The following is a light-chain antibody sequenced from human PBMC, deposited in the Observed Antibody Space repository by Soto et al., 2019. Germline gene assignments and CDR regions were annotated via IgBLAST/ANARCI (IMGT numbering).Light chain of an antibody. CDR3: QQSYSTPRT. CDR2: GAS. CDR1: QSISIY. J-gene: IGKJ1*01. V-gene: IGKV1-39*01. Sequence: DIQMTQSPSSLSASVGDRVTITCRASQSISIYLNWYQQKPGKAPNLLIYGASTLQRGVPSRFTGSGSGADFTLTISSLQPEDCATYYCQQSYSTPRTFGQGTKLEIK.